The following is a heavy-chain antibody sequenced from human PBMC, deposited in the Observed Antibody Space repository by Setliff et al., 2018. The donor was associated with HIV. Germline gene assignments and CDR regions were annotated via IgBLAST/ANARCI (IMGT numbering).Heavy chain of an antibody. J-gene: IGHJ4*02. V-gene: IGHV4-39*01. Sequence: SETLSLTCSVSGGPITSNTYFWDWIRQAPGKGLEWIGSIYHSGNTYYNPSLKSRVSISVDTSKRQFSLKLTSVTAGDSALYYCASLTTDRFLEWLFVYWGQGTLVTVSS. D-gene: IGHD3-3*01. CDR3: ASLTTDRFLEWLFVY. CDR1: GGPITSNTYF. CDR2: IYHSGNT.